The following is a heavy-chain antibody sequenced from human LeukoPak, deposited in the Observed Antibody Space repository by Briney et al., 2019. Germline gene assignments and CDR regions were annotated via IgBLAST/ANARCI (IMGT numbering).Heavy chain of an antibody. CDR2: ISSSGSTI. CDR1: GFTLSTYA. V-gene: IGHV3-48*03. J-gene: IGHJ4*02. D-gene: IGHD3-22*01. CDR3: ARAHYYDSSGLDF. Sequence: GGSLRLSCAASGFTLSTYAMSWVRQTPGRGLGWVSYISSSGSTIYYADSLKGRFTISRDNAKNSLYLQMNSLRAEDTAVYYCARAHYYDSSGLDFWGQGTLVTVSS.